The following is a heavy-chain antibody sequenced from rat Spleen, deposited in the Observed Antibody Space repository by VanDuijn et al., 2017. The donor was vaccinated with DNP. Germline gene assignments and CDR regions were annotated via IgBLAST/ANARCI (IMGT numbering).Heavy chain of an antibody. V-gene: IGHV2-41*01. CDR1: GFSLTSYN. J-gene: IGHJ2*01. D-gene: IGHD1-1*01. Sequence: QVQLKESGPGLVQPSQTLSLTCTVAGFSLTSYNVHWVRQPPGKGLEWMGVIWNPGGTRYNSALKTRLSISKDTSKNQVFLKMNSLQTEDTATYYCARVDSGYWGQGVMVTVSS. CDR2: IWNPGGT. CDR3: ARVDSGY.